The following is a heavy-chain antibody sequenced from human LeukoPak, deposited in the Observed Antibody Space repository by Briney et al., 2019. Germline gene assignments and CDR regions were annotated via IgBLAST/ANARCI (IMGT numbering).Heavy chain of an antibody. Sequence: SETLSLTCTVSGGSISSSDYYWDWIRQPPGKGLEWIASIYYSGSTYYSPSLKSGVTISVDTSKNQFSLKLRSVTATDTAVYYCARGLTRGYTYGGCFDPWGQGTLVTVSS. J-gene: IGHJ5*02. CDR3: ARGLTRGYTYGGCFDP. D-gene: IGHD5-12*01. V-gene: IGHV4-39*01. CDR2: IYYSGST. CDR1: GGSISSSDYY.